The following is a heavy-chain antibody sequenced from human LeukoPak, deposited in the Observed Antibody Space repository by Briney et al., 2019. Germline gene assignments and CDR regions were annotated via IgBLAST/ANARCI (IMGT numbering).Heavy chain of an antibody. Sequence: PGGSLRLSCAASGFTFSSYSMNWVRQAPGKGLEWVSSISSSSSYIYYADSVKGRFTISRDNAKNSLYLQMNSLRAEDTAVYYCARALGYSSSLDYFDYWGQGTLVTVSS. J-gene: IGHJ4*02. CDR1: GFTFSSYS. CDR2: ISSSSSYI. CDR3: ARALGYSSSLDYFDY. D-gene: IGHD6-6*01. V-gene: IGHV3-21*01.